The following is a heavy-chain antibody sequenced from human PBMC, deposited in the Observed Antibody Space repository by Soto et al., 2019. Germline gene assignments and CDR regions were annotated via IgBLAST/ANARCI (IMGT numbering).Heavy chain of an antibody. CDR3: ARDRPYYDFWSGSLYYGMDV. J-gene: IGHJ6*02. V-gene: IGHV4-31*03. Sequence: SETLSLTCTVSGGSISSGGYYWSWIRQHPGKGLEWIGYIYYSGSTYYNPSLKSRATISVDTSKNQFSLKLSSVTAADTAVYYCARDRPYYDFWSGSLYYGMDVWSQGTTVTVSS. CDR2: IYYSGST. D-gene: IGHD3-3*01. CDR1: GGSISSGGYY.